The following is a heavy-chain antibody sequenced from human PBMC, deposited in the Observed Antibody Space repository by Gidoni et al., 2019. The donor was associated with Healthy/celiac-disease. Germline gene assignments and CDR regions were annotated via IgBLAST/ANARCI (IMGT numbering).Heavy chain of an antibody. CDR3: ARDGIGVGYGMDV. V-gene: IGHV3-66*02. J-gene: IGHJ6*02. D-gene: IGHD3-10*01. CDR1: GFTVSSNY. Sequence: EVQLVEAGGGLVQPGGSLRLSCAASGFTVSSNYMSWVRQAPGKGLEGVSVIYSGGSTYYADSVKGRFTISRDNSKNTLYLQMNSLRAEDTAVYYCARDGIGVGYGMDVWGQGTTVTVSS. CDR2: IYSGGST.